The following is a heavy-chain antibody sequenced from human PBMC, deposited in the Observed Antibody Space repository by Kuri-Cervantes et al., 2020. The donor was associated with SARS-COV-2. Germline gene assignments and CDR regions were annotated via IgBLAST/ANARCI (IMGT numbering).Heavy chain of an antibody. CDR2: IYYSGST. CDR1: GGSISSYY. D-gene: IGHD2-2*01. V-gene: IGHV4-59*08. J-gene: IGHJ6*02. Sequence: SETLSLTCTVSGGSISSYYWSWIRQPPGKGLEWIGCIYYSGSTNYNPSLKSRVTISVDTSKNQFSLKLSSVTAADTAVYYCARGGCSNIGCSGHFGVDVWGQGITVTVSS. CDR3: ARGGCSNIGCSGHFGVDV.